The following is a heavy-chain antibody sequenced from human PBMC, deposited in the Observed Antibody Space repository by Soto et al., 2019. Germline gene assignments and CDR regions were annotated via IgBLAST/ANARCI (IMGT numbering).Heavy chain of an antibody. CDR1: GGSISSGDYY. V-gene: IGHV4-30-4*01. Sequence: QVQLQESGPGLVKPSQTLSLTCTVSGGSISSGDYYWSWIRQPPGKGLEWIGYIYYSGSTYYNPSLKSRVTISVDTSKNQFSLKLSSVTAADTAVYYCARGCDSSGYYYGFDPWGQGTLVTVSS. CDR3: ARGCDSSGYYYGFDP. CDR2: IYYSGST. J-gene: IGHJ5*02. D-gene: IGHD3-22*01.